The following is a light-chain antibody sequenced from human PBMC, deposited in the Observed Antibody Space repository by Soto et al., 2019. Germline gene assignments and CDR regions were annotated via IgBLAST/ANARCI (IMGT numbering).Light chain of an antibody. J-gene: IGKJ1*01. CDR3: QQYYNWPRT. V-gene: IGKV3-15*01. Sequence: EIVLTQSPGTLSLSPGDRATLSCRASHTISSTYLAWYQQKPGQAPRLLTYGASTRATGIPARFSGSGSGTEFTLTISSLQPEDFAVYYCQQYYNWPRTFGQGTKVDNK. CDR1: HTISSTY. CDR2: GAS.